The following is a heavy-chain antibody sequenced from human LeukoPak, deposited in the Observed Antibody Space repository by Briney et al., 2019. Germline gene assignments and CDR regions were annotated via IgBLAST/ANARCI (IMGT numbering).Heavy chain of an antibody. Sequence: GGSLRLSCAASGFTFSSYSMNWVCQAPGKGLEWISYIISTGSTTYYADSVKGRFTISRDNANNSLSLQMSSLRAEDTAVYYCATGFWGYCSRNSCPLDNWGQGTLVTVAS. CDR1: GFTFSSYS. CDR2: IISTGSTT. D-gene: IGHD2-2*01. V-gene: IGHV3-48*01. CDR3: ATGFWGYCSRNSCPLDN. J-gene: IGHJ4*02.